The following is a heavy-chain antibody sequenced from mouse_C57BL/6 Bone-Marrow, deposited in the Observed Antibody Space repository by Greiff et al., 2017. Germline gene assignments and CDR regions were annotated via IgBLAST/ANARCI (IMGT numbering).Heavy chain of an antibody. J-gene: IGHJ3*01. CDR3: TKSIYYDYDAWFAY. D-gene: IGHD2-4*01. CDR2: IDPETGGT. Sequence: QVQLQQSGAELVRPGASVTLSCKASGYTFTDYEMHWVKQTPVHGLEWIGAIDPETGGTAYNQKFKGKAILTADKSSSTAYMELRSLTSEDSAVYYCTKSIYYDYDAWFAYGGQGTLVTVSA. V-gene: IGHV1-15*01. CDR1: GYTFTDYE.